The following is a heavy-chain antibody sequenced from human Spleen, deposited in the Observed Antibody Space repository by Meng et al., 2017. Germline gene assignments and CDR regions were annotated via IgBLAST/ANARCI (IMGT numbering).Heavy chain of an antibody. CDR2: ISAYNGNT. CDR3: ARGTLDTAMRGYYFDY. J-gene: IGHJ4*02. V-gene: IGHV1-18*01. Sequence: ASVKVSCKASGYTFTSYGISWVRQAPGQGLGWMGWISAYNGNTNYAQKFQGRVTITTDESTSTAYMELSSLRSEDTAVYYCARGTLDTAMRGYYFDYWGQGTLVTVSS. CDR1: GYTFTSYG. D-gene: IGHD5-18*01.